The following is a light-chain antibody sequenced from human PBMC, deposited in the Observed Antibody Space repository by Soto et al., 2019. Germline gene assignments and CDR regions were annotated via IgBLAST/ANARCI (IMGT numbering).Light chain of an antibody. J-gene: IGLJ2*01. CDR1: SSNIGKNP. CDR2: TND. Sequence: QSVLTQSPSTSGTPGQRVTISCSGGSSNIGKNPVNWYQQLPGTAPKILIYTNDQRSSGVPDRFSGSKSGTSASLAISGLQPEDEADYYCAVWDDRLNTVLFGGGTKLTVL. V-gene: IGLV1-44*01. CDR3: AVWDDRLNTVL.